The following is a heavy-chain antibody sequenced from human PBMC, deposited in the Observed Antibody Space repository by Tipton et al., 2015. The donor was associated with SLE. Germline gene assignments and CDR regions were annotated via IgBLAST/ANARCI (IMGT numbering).Heavy chain of an antibody. J-gene: IGHJ3*02. CDR3: ARQLDYGDSEGAFDI. CDR1: GYSISSGYY. V-gene: IGHV4-38-2*01. CDR2: IYHSGST. D-gene: IGHD4-17*01. Sequence: LRLSCAVSGYSISSGYYWGWIRQPPGKGLEWIGSIYHSGSTYYNPSLKSRVTISVDTSKNQFSLKLSSVTAADTAVYYCARQLDYGDSEGAFDIWGQGTMVTVSS.